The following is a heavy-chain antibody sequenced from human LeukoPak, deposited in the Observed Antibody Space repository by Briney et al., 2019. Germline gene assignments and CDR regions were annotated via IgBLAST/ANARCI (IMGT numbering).Heavy chain of an antibody. CDR2: MNPNSGNT. CDR1: GDTFTSYD. V-gene: IGHV1-8*01. Sequence: ASVKLSCKASGDTFTSYDINWVRQATGQGLEWMGWMNPNSGNTGYAEKFQGRVTMTRNTSISTAYMELSSLRSEDTAVYYCVTWVQLTYYYYGMGVWGQGTTVTVSS. CDR3: VTWVQLTYYYYGMGV. D-gene: IGHD3-10*01. J-gene: IGHJ6*02.